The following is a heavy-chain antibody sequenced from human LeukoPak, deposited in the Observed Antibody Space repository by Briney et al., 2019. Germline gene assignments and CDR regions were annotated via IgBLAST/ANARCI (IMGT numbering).Heavy chain of an antibody. D-gene: IGHD5-24*01. V-gene: IGHV3-21*01. J-gene: IGHJ3*02. CDR2: ISSSSIYI. CDR1: GFTFSNYR. Sequence: PGGSLRLSCAASGFTFSNYRMNWVRQAPGKGLEWVSSISSSSIYIYYADSLKGRFTVSRDNAKNSLYLQMNSLRAEDTAVYYCARGRDGYNLVDAFDIWGQGIMVTVSS. CDR3: ARGRDGYNLVDAFDI.